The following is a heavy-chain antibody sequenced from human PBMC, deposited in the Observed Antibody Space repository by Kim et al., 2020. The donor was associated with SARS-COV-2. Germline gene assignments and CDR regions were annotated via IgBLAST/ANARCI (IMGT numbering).Heavy chain of an antibody. Sequence: GGSLRLSCAASGFTFSSYAMSWVRQAPGKGLELVSAISGSGGSTYYADSVKGRFTISRDNSKNTLYLQMNSLRAEDTAVYYCANLPYDSSPLGAFDIWGQGTMVTVSS. V-gene: IGHV3-23*01. D-gene: IGHD3-22*01. CDR3: ANLPYDSSPLGAFDI. J-gene: IGHJ3*02. CDR2: ISGSGGST. CDR1: GFTFSSYA.